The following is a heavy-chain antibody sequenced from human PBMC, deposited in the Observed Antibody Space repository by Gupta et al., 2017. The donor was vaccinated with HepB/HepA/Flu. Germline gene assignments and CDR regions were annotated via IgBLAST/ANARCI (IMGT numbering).Heavy chain of an antibody. J-gene: IGHJ4*02. Sequence: QVLLVQSGAEVKKPGSSVKVSCKGSGGSFRNYVISWVRQAPGQGLEWMGGIVPMFAAANYAQTFQGRLTITADELTTTAYMVLSSLRSDDTGMYYCARDGSSGYSGNWGQGTLVTVSS. D-gene: IGHD3-22*01. CDR3: ARDGSSGYSGN. CDR2: IVPMFAAA. CDR1: GGSFRNYV. V-gene: IGHV1-69*01.